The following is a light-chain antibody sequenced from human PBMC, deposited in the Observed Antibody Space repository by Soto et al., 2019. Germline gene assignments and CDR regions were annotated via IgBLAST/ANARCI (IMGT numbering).Light chain of an antibody. CDR1: QSVAGS. V-gene: IGKV3D-15*01. CDR2: DIS. Sequence: FVLTQSPATLSLSPGERAILSCMASQSVAGSLAWYQQKPGQAPRLLIYDISTRAAAIPARFSGSGSGTEFTLTISSLQSEDFAVYYCQQYNKWPRTFGQGTKVDTK. J-gene: IGKJ1*01. CDR3: QQYNKWPRT.